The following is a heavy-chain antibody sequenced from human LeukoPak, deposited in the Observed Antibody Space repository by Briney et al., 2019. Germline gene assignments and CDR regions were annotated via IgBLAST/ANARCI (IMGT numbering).Heavy chain of an antibody. J-gene: IGHJ4*02. Sequence: GGSLRLSCAASGFTFSSYAVSWVRQAPGGGLEWVSAITVSGDTYSADSVKGRFIISRDTSKNTLYLQMNSLRAEDTAVYYSGKDVPYGGDYWGQGTLVIVSS. CDR3: GKDVPYGGDY. V-gene: IGHV3-23*01. CDR2: ITVSGDT. CDR1: GFTFSSYA. D-gene: IGHD3-10*01.